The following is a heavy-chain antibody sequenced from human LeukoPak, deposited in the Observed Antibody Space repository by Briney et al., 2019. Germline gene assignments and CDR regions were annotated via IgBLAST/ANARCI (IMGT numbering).Heavy chain of an antibody. CDR3: AKEFSGYLASFEY. CDR2: TSFDGSYK. CDR1: GFTFSSYG. J-gene: IGHJ4*02. V-gene: IGHV3-30*18. Sequence: GGSLTLSCAASGFTFSSYGMHWVRQAPGKGLEWVAMTSFDGSYKNYADSVKGRFTISRDNSKNRLYLQMNSLRAEDTAVYYCAKEFSGYLASFEYWGQGTLVTVSS. D-gene: IGHD3-22*01.